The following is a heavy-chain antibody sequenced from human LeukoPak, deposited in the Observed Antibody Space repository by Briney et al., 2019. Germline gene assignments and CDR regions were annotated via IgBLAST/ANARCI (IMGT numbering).Heavy chain of an antibody. J-gene: IGHJ4*02. V-gene: IGHV3-53*01. D-gene: IGHD3-16*01. CDR1: GFTVSSNY. Sequence: GGSLRLSCAASGFTVSSNYMSWVRQAPGKGLEWVSVIYSGGSTYYADSVKGRFTISRDNSKNTLYLQMNSLRAEDTAVYYCARLYYDYAFSYWGQGTLVTASS. CDR2: IYSGGST. CDR3: ARLYYDYAFSY.